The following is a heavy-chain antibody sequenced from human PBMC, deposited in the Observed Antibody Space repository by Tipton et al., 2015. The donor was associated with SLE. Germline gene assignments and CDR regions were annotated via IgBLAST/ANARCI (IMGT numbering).Heavy chain of an antibody. CDR2: INHSGST. J-gene: IGHJ3*02. Sequence: TLSLTCAVYGGSFSGYYRSWIRQPPGKGLEWIGEINHSGSTNYNPSLKSRVTISVDTSKNQFSLKLNSVTAADTAVYYCARHSEEAFDIWGQGTMVTVSS. CDR1: GGSFSGYY. CDR3: ARHSEEAFDI. V-gene: IGHV4-34*01. D-gene: IGHD2-21*01.